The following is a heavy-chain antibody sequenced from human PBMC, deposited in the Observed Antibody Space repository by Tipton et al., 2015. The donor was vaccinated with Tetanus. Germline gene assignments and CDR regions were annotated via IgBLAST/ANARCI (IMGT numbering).Heavy chain of an antibody. CDR1: GGSIRSSSYY. CDR3: ARTPIPAADYCFDY. Sequence: TLSLTCTVSGGSIRSSSYYWGWIRQPPGKGLEWIGTIYSGGSTYYNPSLKSRVTISVDTSKNQFSLKLSSVTAADTAVYYCARTPIPAADYCFDYWGQGTLVTVSS. J-gene: IGHJ4*02. D-gene: IGHD2-2*01. V-gene: IGHV4-39*01. CDR2: IYSGGST.